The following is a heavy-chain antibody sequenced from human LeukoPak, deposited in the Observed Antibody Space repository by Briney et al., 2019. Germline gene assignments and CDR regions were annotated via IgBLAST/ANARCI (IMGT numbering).Heavy chain of an antibody. CDR2: ISSNNYTI. D-gene: IGHD6-19*01. CDR1: GFTFSDFY. Sequence: PGGSLRLSCAASGFTFSDFYMTWIRQAPGKGLEWISYISSNNYTIYYADSVKGRFTISRDNAKNSLSLQMNSLRAEDTAVYYCARVGWYGVAGTPIDYWGQGTLVTVSS. V-gene: IGHV3-11*01. CDR3: ARVGWYGVAGTPIDY. J-gene: IGHJ4*02.